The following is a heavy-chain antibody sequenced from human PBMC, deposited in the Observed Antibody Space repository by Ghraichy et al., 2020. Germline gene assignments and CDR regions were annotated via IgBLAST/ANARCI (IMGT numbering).Heavy chain of an antibody. V-gene: IGHV1-18*01. Sequence: ASGKVSCKTSGYIFTNNGISWVRQAPGQGLEWMAWITASNGDTIYAQKFLGRLTMTTDTSTSTAYMELRGLTSDDTALYYCARDVGDSTVTTDYWGQGTLVTVSS. J-gene: IGHJ4*02. D-gene: IGHD4-17*01. CDR1: GYIFTNNG. CDR2: ITASNGDT. CDR3: ARDVGDSTVTTDY.